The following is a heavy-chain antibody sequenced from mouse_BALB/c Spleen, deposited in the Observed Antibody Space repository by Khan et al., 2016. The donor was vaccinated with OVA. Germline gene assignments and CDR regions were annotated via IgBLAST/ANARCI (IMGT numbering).Heavy chain of an antibody. V-gene: IGHV3-2*02. CDR1: GCSITSDYA. CDR2: ITYSGST. CDR3: ARRSV. Sequence: EVQLQESGPGLVKPSQSLSLTCTVTGCSITSDYAWNWIRQFPGNKLEWMGYITYSGSTSYNPSFKSRISITRDTSKNQFFLQLNSVTTEDTATYFCARRSVWGAGTTVTVSS. J-gene: IGHJ1*01.